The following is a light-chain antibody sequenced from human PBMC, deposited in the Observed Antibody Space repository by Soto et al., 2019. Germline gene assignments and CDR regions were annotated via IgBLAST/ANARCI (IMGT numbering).Light chain of an antibody. CDR3: QESGA. CDR2: GAS. Sequence: EIVLTQSPGTLSLSPGERATLSCRASQTISSTYLTWHQQKPEQAPRLLIYGASSRATVIPDRFSGSGYGTDFTLTISRLEPEDFAVYYCQESGAFGQGTKVEIK. CDR1: QTISSTY. J-gene: IGKJ1*01. V-gene: IGKV3-20*01.